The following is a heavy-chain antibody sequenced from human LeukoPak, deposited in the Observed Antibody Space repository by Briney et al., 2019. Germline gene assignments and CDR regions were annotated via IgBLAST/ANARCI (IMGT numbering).Heavy chain of an antibody. CDR2: IYYSGST. CDR3: ARAAPWFGEFDAFDI. J-gene: IGHJ3*02. D-gene: IGHD3-10*01. V-gene: IGHV4-59*01. Sequence: GYIYYSGSTNYNPSLKSRVTISVDTSKNQFSLKLSSVTAADTAVYYCARAAPWFGEFDAFDIWGQGTMVTVSS.